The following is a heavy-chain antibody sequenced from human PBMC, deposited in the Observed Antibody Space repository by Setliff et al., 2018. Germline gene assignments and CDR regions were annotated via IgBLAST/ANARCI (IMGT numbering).Heavy chain of an antibody. V-gene: IGHV4-39*01. J-gene: IGHJ4*02. Sequence: SETLSLTCTVSGGSISSYYWGLIRQPPGKGLEWIGSIFYSGRTFYNPSLKSRVTISVDTSKNQFSLTLSSVTAADTAVYYCARTCSGSTCHAGLDYWGQGIPVTVSS. CDR1: GGSISSYY. D-gene: IGHD6-19*01. CDR2: IFYSGRT. CDR3: ARTCSGSTCHAGLDY.